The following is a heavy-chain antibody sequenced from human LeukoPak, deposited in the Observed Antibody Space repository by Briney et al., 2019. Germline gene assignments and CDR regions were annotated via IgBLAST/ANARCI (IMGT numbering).Heavy chain of an antibody. CDR1: GGSISSYY. D-gene: IGHD3-3*01. V-gene: IGHV4-59*01. J-gene: IGHJ6*03. CDR2: IYYSGST. CDR3: ARGEYDFWSGRYYYYMDV. Sequence: SETLPLTCTVSGGSISSYYWSWIRQPPGKGLEWIGYIYYSGSTNYNPSLKSRVTISVDTSKNQFSLKLSSVTAADTAVYYCARGEYDFWSGRYYYYMDVWGKGTTVTVSS.